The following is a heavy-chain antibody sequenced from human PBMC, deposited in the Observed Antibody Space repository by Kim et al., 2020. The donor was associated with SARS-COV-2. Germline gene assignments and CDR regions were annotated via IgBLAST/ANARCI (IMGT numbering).Heavy chain of an antibody. CDR2: INHSGST. CDR1: GGSFSGYY. V-gene: IGHV4-34*01. D-gene: IGHD3-3*01. Sequence: SETLSLTCAVYGGSFSGYYWSWIRQPPGKGLEWIGEINHSGSTNYNPSLKSRVTISVDTSKNQFSLKLSSVTAADTAVYYCAIDFWSGYYMVDGVDYYYYYGMDVWGQGTTVTVSS. J-gene: IGHJ6*02. CDR3: AIDFWSGYYMVDGVDYYYYYGMDV.